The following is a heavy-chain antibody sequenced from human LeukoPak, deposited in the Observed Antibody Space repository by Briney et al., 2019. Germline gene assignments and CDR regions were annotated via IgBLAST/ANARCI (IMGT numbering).Heavy chain of an antibody. CDR3: ARGRRTDYSPYYYYYMDV. CDR2: INIDGSST. Sequence: PGGSLRLSCAASGFTFSSYWMSWVRQAPGKGLVWVSRINIDGSSTNYADSVKGRFTISRDNANTLYLQMNSLRAEDTAVYYCARGRRTDYSPYYYYYMDVWGRGTTVTASS. J-gene: IGHJ6*03. D-gene: IGHD4-11*01. V-gene: IGHV3-74*01. CDR1: GFTFSSYW.